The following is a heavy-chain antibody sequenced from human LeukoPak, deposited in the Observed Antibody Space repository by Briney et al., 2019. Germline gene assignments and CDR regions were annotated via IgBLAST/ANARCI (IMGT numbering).Heavy chain of an antibody. Sequence: SETLSLTCTVSGGSISPYFWSWIRQPPGKGLEWIGYISYTGSTNYNPSLKSRVTISVDTSKNQFSLQLTSVTAADTAVYYCARDDYRGVTNFDPWGQGTLVTVPS. CDR2: ISYTGST. CDR1: GGSISPYF. CDR3: ARDDYRGVTNFDP. J-gene: IGHJ5*02. D-gene: IGHD3-10*01. V-gene: IGHV4-59*01.